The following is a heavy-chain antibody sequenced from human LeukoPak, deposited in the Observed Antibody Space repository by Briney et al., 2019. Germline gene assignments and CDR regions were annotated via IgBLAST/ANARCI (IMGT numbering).Heavy chain of an antibody. J-gene: IGHJ2*01. V-gene: IGHV4-39*07. CDR3: AREMYYDILTGNLYWYFDL. CDR2: IYYSGST. CDR1: GGSISSSSYY. D-gene: IGHD3-9*01. Sequence: PSETLSLTCTVSGGSISSSSYYWGWIRQPPGKGLEWIGSIYYSGSTYYNPSLKSRVTMSVDTSKNQFSLKLSSVTAADTAVYYCAREMYYDILTGNLYWYFDLWGRGTLVTVSS.